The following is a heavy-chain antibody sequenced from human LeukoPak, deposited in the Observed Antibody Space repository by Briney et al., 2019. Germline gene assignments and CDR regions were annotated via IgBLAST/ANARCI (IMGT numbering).Heavy chain of an antibody. CDR1: GFTFITHA. V-gene: IGHV3-23*01. CDR3: AKGGIYGVVINF. D-gene: IGHD3-3*01. J-gene: IGHJ4*02. Sequence: GGSLRLSCTASGFTFITHAMSWVRQAPGKGLEWVPGISGSGGVTYDADSVKGRFTISRDNSKNTVYLQMNSLGAEDTAVYYCAKGGIYGVVINFWGQGTLVTVSS. CDR2: ISGSGGVT.